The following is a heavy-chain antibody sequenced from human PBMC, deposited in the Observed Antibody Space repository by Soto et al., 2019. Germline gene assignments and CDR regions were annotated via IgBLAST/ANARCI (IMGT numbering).Heavy chain of an antibody. V-gene: IGHV1-69*01. CDR2: IIPIFGTA. CDR1: GGTFSSYA. J-gene: IGHJ3*02. Sequence: QVQLVQSGAEVKKPGSSVKVSCKASGGTFSSYAISWVRQAPGQGLEWMGGIIPIFGTANYSQKFQGRVTITADESTSTAYMELSSLRSEDTAVSYCARDPGGDCSGGSCYAEHACDIWGQGTMVTAS. CDR3: ARDPGGDCSGGSCYAEHACDI. D-gene: IGHD2-15*01.